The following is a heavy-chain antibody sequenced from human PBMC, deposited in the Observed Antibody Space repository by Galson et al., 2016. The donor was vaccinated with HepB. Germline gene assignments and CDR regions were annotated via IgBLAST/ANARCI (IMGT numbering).Heavy chain of an antibody. CDR1: GYNPATYW. V-gene: IGHV5-51*01. D-gene: IGHD2/OR15-2a*01. CDR3: ARLTVETDSFVFDY. Sequence: QSGAEVTKPGESLKISCKTSGYNPATYWIGWVRQMPGKGLEWMGVIYPLDPDPRYSPSFEGQVTISADQSIRTAYLQWSSLKASDTAMYYCARLTVETDSFVFDYWGQGTLVTVSP. CDR2: IYPLDPDP. J-gene: IGHJ4*02.